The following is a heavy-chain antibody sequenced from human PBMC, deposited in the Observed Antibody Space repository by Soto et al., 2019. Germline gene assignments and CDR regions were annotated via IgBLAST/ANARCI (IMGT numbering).Heavy chain of an antibody. CDR1: GFTFGIHA. V-gene: IGHV3-23*01. CDR3: AKEPYSDFWSAYYYFDY. D-gene: IGHD3-3*01. CDR2: ISGSGGSA. J-gene: IGHJ4*02. Sequence: EVQLLESGGGLVQPGGSLRLSCAASGFTFGIHAMIWVRQAPGKGLEWVSAISGSGGSAYYADSVKGRFTISRDNSINTLYLQMNSLRAEDTALYYCAKEPYSDFWSAYYYFDYWGQGTLVTVSS.